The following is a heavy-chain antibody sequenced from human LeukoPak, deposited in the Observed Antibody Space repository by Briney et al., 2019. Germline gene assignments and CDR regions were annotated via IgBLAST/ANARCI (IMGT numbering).Heavy chain of an antibody. J-gene: IGHJ2*01. CDR1: GYTFTSYD. CDR2: MNPNSGNT. Sequence: ASVKVSCKASGYTFTSYDIHWVRQATGQGLEWMGWMNPNSGNTGYAQKFRGRVTMTRNTSISTAYMELSSLRSEDTAVYYCARASTAVAGTWYFDLWGRGTLVTVSS. D-gene: IGHD6-19*01. CDR3: ARASTAVAGTWYFDL. V-gene: IGHV1-8*01.